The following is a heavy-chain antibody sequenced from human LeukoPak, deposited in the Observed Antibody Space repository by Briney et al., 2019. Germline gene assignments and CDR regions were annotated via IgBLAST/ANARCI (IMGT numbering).Heavy chain of an antibody. V-gene: IGHV4-30-4*01. J-gene: IGHJ4*02. D-gene: IGHD6-19*01. Sequence: PSETLSLTCTVSGGSISSGDYYWSWIRQPPGKGLEWIGYIYYSGSTYYNPSLKSRVTISVDTSKNQFSLKLSSVTAADTAVYYCARLKYSSGWYLFDYWGQGTLVTVSS. CDR3: ARLKYSSGWYLFDY. CDR1: GGSISSGDYY. CDR2: IYYSGST.